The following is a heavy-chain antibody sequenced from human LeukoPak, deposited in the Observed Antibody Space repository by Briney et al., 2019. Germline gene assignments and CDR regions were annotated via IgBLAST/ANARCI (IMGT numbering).Heavy chain of an antibody. J-gene: IGHJ4*02. CDR3: ARERPADTLDY. CDR2: IYYSGST. Sequence: SETLSLTCTVSGGSISSYYWSWIRQPPGKGLEWIGYIYYSGSTNYNPSLKSRVTISVDTSKNQFSLKLSSVTAADTAVYYCARERPADTLDYWGQGTLVTVSS. V-gene: IGHV4-59*12. CDR1: GGSISSYY. D-gene: IGHD5-18*01.